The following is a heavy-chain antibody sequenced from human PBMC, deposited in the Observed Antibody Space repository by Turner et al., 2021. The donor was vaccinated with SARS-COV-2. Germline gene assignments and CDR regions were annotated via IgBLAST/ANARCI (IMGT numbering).Heavy chain of an antibody. J-gene: IGHJ6*02. CDR1: GGSISSKS. Sequence: QVQLQESGPGLVRPSETLSLTCTVSGGSISSKSWSWIRQSPGRGLEWIGYFYKIEMIDYNPTLRSRVTISVDTSNNQLSLNLISMTAADTAVYYCARHQGSTSGYDHGMNVWGQGTAVIVSS. V-gene: IGHV4-59*08. D-gene: IGHD1-1*01. CDR3: ARHQGSTSGYDHGMNV. CDR2: FYKIEMI.